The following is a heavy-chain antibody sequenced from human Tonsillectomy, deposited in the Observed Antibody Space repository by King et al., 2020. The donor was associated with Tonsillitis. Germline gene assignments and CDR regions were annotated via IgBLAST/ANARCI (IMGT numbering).Heavy chain of an antibody. CDR2: IIPILGIA. Sequence: VQLVQSGAEVKKPGSSVKVSCKASGGTFSSYAISWVRQATGQGLEWMGRIIPILGIANYAQKFQGRVTITADKSTSTAYMELSSLRSEDTAVYYCARVQSLVLGYYDYWGQGTLVTVSS. J-gene: IGHJ4*02. V-gene: IGHV1-69*04. CDR1: GGTFSSYA. D-gene: IGHD3-10*01. CDR3: ARVQSLVLGYYDY.